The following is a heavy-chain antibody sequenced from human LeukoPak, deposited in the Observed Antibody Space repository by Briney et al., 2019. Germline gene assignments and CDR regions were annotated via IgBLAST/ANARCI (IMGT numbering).Heavy chain of an antibody. J-gene: IGHJ6*02. CDR1: GFTFSDYY. D-gene: IGHD2-2*01. CDR2: ISSSGSTI. Sequence: GGSLRLSCAASGFTFSDYYMSWIRQAPGKGLEWVSYISSSGSTIYYADSVKGRFTISRDNAKNSLYLQMNSLRAEDTAVYYCARDRVVPAAISRSYYYGMDVWGQGTTVTVSS. V-gene: IGHV3-11*01. CDR3: ARDRVVPAAISRSYYYGMDV.